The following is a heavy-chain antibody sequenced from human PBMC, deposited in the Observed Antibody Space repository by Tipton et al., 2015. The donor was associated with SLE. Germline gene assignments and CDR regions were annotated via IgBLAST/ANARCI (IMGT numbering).Heavy chain of an antibody. CDR3: ARGSDTSSSGPDY. D-gene: IGHD6-6*01. Sequence: SLRLSCAASGFTFSTNYMTWVRQAPGKGLEWVSVIYSGGSTYYADSVKGRFTISRDNAENSLYLQMNNLRAEDTAVYYCARGSDTSSSGPDYWGQGTLVAVSS. J-gene: IGHJ4*02. CDR1: GFTFSTNY. V-gene: IGHV3-66*01. CDR2: IYSGGST.